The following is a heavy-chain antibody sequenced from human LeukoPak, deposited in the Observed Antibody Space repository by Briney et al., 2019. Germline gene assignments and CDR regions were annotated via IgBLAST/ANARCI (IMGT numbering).Heavy chain of an antibody. CDR1: GASISGYY. CDR2: IYYSGGT. V-gene: IGHV4-59*01. D-gene: IGHD3-22*01. Sequence: KPSETLSHTCTVSGASISGYYWSWIRQPPGKGLEWIGYIYYSGGTNYNPSLKSGVAISVDTSKSQFSLKLTSVTAADTAVYYCSRDDGSGYYYDYWGQGTLVTVSS. CDR3: SRDDGSGYYYDY. J-gene: IGHJ4*02.